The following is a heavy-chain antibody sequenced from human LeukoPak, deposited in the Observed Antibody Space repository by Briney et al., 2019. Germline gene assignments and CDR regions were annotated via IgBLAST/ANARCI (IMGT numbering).Heavy chain of an antibody. Sequence: GASVKVSCKVSGYTLTELSMHWVRQAPGKGLEWMGGFDPEDGETIYAQKFQGRVTKTEDTSTDTAYMELSSLRSEDTAVYYCATRYDILTGYLSGSSVYFDYWGQGTLVTVSS. CDR1: GYTLTELS. D-gene: IGHD3-9*01. CDR3: ATRYDILTGYLSGSSVYFDY. J-gene: IGHJ4*02. V-gene: IGHV1-24*01. CDR2: FDPEDGET.